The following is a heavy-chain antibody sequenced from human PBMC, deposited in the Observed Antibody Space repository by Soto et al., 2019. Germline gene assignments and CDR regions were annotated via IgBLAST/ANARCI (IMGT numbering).Heavy chain of an antibody. CDR3: AHVLGYCSGGSCYSGPSDY. D-gene: IGHD2-15*01. V-gene: IGHV2-5*02. J-gene: IGHJ4*02. CDR1: GFSLNTRGMS. Sequence: QITLKESGPTLVRPTQTLTLTCSFSGFSLNTRGMSVGWIRQPPGKALEWLALIYWDDDQRYSPSLKSRLTITKDSSKNQVVLTITNMDPVDTATYYCAHVLGYCSGGSCYSGPSDYWGQGTLVTVSS. CDR2: IYWDDDQ.